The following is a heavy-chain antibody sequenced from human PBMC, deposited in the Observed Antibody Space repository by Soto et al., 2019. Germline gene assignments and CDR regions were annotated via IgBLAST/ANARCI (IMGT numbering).Heavy chain of an antibody. CDR3: ARDGEQPAYFDL. V-gene: IGHV1-69*13. Sequence: GASAKASCKASGVTLNSCAISWVRQAPGQGLEWMGGIIPIFGTANYAQKFQGRVTITADESTSTAYMELSSLRSEDTAVYYCARDGEQPAYFDLWGRGTLVTVSS. CDR2: IIPIFGTA. J-gene: IGHJ2*01. CDR1: GVTLNSCA. D-gene: IGHD3-10*01.